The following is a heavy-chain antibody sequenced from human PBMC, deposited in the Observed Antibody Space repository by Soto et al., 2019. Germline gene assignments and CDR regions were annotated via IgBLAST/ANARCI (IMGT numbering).Heavy chain of an antibody. Sequence: EVQLVESGGGLVKPGGSLRLSCEASGFIFRNAWMNWVRQAPGKGLEWVGRIKSKTDGGTSDYAAPVKGRFTISKDDSKPTLYLEMNSLKTEDTAVYYCTTFGDFDAFDIWGQGTMVTVSS. CDR1: GFIFRNAW. J-gene: IGHJ3*02. CDR2: IKSKTDGGTS. D-gene: IGHD4-17*01. CDR3: TTFGDFDAFDI. V-gene: IGHV3-15*01.